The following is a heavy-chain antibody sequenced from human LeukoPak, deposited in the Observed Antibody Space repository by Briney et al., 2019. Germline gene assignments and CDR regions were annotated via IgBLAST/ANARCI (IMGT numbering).Heavy chain of an antibody. CDR1: GGSISGYY. D-gene: IGHD2-15*01. CDR3: ARPEELGSCSGGSCYDWFDP. V-gene: IGHV4-59*08. J-gene: IGHJ5*02. Sequence: SETLSLTCTVSGGSISGYYWSWIRQPPGKGLEWIGYIYYTGSTNYNPSLKSRVTISADTSKNQFSLRLSSMTAADTAVYYCARPEELGSCSGGSCYDWFDPWGQGTLVTVSS. CDR2: IYYTGST.